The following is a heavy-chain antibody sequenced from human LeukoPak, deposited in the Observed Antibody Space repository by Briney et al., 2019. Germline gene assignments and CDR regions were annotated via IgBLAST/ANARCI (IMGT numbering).Heavy chain of an antibody. D-gene: IGHD5-12*01. J-gene: IGHJ4*02. CDR2: ISSSSSTI. CDR1: GFTVSSNY. CDR3: ARGGATRHGY. Sequence: GGSLRLSCAASGFTVSSNYMSWVRQAPGKGLEWVSYISSSSSTIYYADSVKGRFTISRDNAKNSLYLQMNSLRAEDTAVYYCARGGATRHGYWGQGTLVTVST. V-gene: IGHV3-48*01.